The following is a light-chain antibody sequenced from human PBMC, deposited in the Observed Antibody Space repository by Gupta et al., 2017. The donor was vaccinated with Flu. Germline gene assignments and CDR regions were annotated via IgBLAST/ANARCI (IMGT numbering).Light chain of an antibody. V-gene: IGKV1-39*01. CDR2: GAS. CDR1: QSISSD. Sequence: IQMTQSPSSLSASVGDRVSITCRASQSISSDLHWYQQKPGKAPKLLIFGASSLQRGVPSRFSGSGSGTDFTLTIYNLQPEDFAVYYCQQSFSTPGTFGGGTKVEVK. J-gene: IGKJ4*01. CDR3: QQSFSTPGT.